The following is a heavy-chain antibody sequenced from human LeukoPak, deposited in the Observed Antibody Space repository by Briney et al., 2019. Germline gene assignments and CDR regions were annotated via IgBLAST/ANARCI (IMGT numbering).Heavy chain of an antibody. D-gene: IGHD6-13*01. CDR2: IYYSGST. Sequence: SETLSLTCTVSGGSISSSSYYWGWIRQPPGKGLEWIGSIYYSGSTYYNPSLKSRVTISVDTSKNQFSLKLSSVTAADTAVYYCARAYSSSWWAFDYWGQGTLVTVSS. J-gene: IGHJ4*02. CDR1: GGSISSSSYY. V-gene: IGHV4-39*01. CDR3: ARAYSSSWWAFDY.